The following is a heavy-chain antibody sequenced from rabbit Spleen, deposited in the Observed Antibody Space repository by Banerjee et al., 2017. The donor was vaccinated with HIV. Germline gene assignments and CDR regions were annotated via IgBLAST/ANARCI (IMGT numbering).Heavy chain of an antibody. CDR3: ARNPYDKGGTL. CDR1: GFSFNSAYD. J-gene: IGHJ6*01. D-gene: IGHD3-1*01. Sequence: QSLEESGGGLVKPGASLTLTCKASGFSFNSAYDMYWVRQAPGKGLEWIACIYTGDGNTYYASWAKGRFTISKTSSTTVTLQMTSLTAADTATYFCARNPYDKGGTLWGQGTLVTVS. CDR2: IYTGDGNT. V-gene: IGHV1S40*01.